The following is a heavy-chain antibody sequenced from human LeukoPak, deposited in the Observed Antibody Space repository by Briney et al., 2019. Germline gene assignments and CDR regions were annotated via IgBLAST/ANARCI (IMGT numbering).Heavy chain of an antibody. CDR3: ARGPGITGTTPDY. Sequence: GGSLRLSCAASGFTFSSYGMHWVRQAPGKGLEWVSSISSSSSYIYYADSVKGRFTISRDNAKNSLYLQMNSLRAEDTAVYYCARGPGITGTTPDYCGQGTLVTVSS. V-gene: IGHV3-21*01. CDR2: ISSSSSYI. J-gene: IGHJ4*02. D-gene: IGHD1-7*01. CDR1: GFTFSSYG.